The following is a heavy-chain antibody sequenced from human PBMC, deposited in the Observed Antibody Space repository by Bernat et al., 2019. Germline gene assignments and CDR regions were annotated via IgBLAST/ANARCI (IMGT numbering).Heavy chain of an antibody. CDR2: INAGNGNT. J-gene: IGHJ4*02. V-gene: IGHV1-3*01. Sequence: QVQLVQSGAEVKKPGSSVKVSCKASGGTFSSYAISWVRQAPGQRLEWMGWINAGNGNTKYSQKFQGRVTITRDTSASTAYMELSSLRSEDTAVYYCARVPPMLRGPHDYWGQGTLVTVSS. D-gene: IGHD3-3*01. CDR3: ARVPPMLRGPHDY. CDR1: GGTFSSYA.